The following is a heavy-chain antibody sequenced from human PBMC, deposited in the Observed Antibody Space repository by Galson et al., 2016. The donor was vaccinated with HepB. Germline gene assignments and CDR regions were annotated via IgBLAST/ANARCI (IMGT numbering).Heavy chain of an antibody. CDR2: ISGSGGRT. Sequence: SLRLSCAASGFTFNNYAMNWVRQAPGKGLEWVSGISGSGGRTYYSDSVRGRFTISRDNSKNTLYLQMNSLKAEDTAVYYCAKIAVTGTWYFDLWGRGALVSVSS. J-gene: IGHJ2*01. CDR3: AKIAVTGTWYFDL. V-gene: IGHV3-23*01. D-gene: IGHD6-19*01. CDR1: GFTFNNYA.